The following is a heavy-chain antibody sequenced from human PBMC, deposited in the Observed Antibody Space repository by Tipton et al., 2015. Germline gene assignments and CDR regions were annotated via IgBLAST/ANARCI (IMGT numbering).Heavy chain of an antibody. CDR2: IFYSGSA. CDR3: ARETYSDYDFSNWFGP. D-gene: IGHD5-12*01. V-gene: IGHV4-59*01. Sequence: TLSLTCAVSAYSISNYYWSWIRQPPGKGLEWIGYIFYSGSATYNPSLKSRVTISVDTSKNQFSLKVTSVTAADTAVYYCARETYSDYDFSNWFGPWGQGILVTVSS. J-gene: IGHJ5*02. CDR1: AYSISNYY.